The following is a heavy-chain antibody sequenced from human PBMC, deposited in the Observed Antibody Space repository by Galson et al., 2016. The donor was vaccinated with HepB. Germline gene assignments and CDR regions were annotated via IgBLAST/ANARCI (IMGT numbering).Heavy chain of an antibody. V-gene: IGHV4-4*07. Sequence: ETLSLTCTVSGGSISNYYWSWIRQPAGKGLEWIGHIYTSGSTNYNTSLKSRVTMSVDTSKNQFSLKLSSVTAADTAVYYCARDLYSYGYRNYFDYWGQGTLVTVSS. J-gene: IGHJ4*02. CDR1: GGSISNYY. CDR2: IYTSGST. D-gene: IGHD5-18*01. CDR3: ARDLYSYGYRNYFDY.